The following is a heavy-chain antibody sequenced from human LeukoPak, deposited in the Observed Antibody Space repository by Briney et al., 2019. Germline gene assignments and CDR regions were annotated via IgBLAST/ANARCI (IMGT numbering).Heavy chain of an antibody. Sequence: SETLSLTCAVSGGSISGGGYSWSWIRQPPGKGLEWIGYIYHSGSTYYNPSLKSRVTISVDRSKNQFSLKLSSVTAADTAVYYCARGRSSRYDSYYFDYWGQGTLVTVSS. V-gene: IGHV4-30-2*01. D-gene: IGHD5-12*01. CDR1: GGSISGGGYS. CDR3: ARGRSSRYDSYYFDY. J-gene: IGHJ4*02. CDR2: IYHSGST.